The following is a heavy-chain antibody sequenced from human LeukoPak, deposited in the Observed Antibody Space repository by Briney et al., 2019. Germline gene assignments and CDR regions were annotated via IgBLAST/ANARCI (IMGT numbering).Heavy chain of an antibody. J-gene: IGHJ5*02. CDR3: ARGRSRMIRGRNWFDP. CDR1: GGSFSTYY. D-gene: IGHD3-10*01. V-gene: IGHV4-34*01. CDR2: IDHSGST. Sequence: SETLSLTCAVSGGSFSTYYWTWIRQPPGKGLEWIGEIDHSGSTNYNPSLKSRVTISEDTSKNQFSLKMSSVTAADTAVYYCARGRSRMIRGRNWFDPWGQGTLVSVSS.